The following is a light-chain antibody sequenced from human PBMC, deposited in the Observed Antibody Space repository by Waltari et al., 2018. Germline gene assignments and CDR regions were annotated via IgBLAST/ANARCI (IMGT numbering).Light chain of an antibody. CDR1: RSDVGGYDY. Sequence: QSVLTQPASVSGSPGQSITISCTGTRSDVGGYDYVSWYQQQPGKAPKLIIYDVKNRPSGVSNRVSGSKSGDTASLTISGLQAEDEADYFCSSYAVTTTLLFGGGTKLTVL. CDR2: DVK. V-gene: IGLV2-14*03. J-gene: IGLJ2*01. CDR3: SSYAVTTTLL.